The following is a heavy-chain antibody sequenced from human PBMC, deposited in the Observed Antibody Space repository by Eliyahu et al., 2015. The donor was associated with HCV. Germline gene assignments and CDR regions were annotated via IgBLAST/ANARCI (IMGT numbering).Heavy chain of an antibody. CDR1: GFTFSRYG. Sequence: QVQLVESGGGVVXSGRSLRLSCAASGFTFSRYGMHXVRQAPGKGLEWVAVIWYDGXNKYYADSLEGRFTISRDNSKSTLYLQMNSLRAEDTAVYYCAVGKTVDWNYFDYWGQGTLVTVSS. V-gene: IGHV3-33*01. CDR2: IWYDGXNK. D-gene: IGHD1-1*01. J-gene: IGHJ4*02. CDR3: AVGKTVDWNYFDY.